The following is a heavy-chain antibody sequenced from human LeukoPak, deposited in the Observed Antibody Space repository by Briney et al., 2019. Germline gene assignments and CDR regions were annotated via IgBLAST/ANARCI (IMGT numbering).Heavy chain of an antibody. V-gene: IGHV1-8*01. CDR1: GYTFTRFD. CDR3: ARGTPEGTSSNY. D-gene: IGHD2-2*01. J-gene: IGHJ4*02. Sequence: GGSVKVSCKASGYTFTRFDINWVRQATGQGLEWMGWMKPDSADTGYAQKSQGRVTMTRNTSISTAYMELTSLTSEDTAVYCCARGTPEGTSSNYWGQGTLVTVSS. CDR2: MKPDSADT.